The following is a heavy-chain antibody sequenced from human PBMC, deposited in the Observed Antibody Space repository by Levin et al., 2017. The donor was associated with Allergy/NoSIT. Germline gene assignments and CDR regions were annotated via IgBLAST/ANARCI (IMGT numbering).Heavy chain of an antibody. Sequence: GGSLRLSCAASGFTFSSYAMHWVRQAPGKGLEWVAVISYDGSNKYYADSVKGRFTISRDNSKNTLYLQMNSLRAEDTAVYYCARDLDGDYFYYFDYWGQGTLVTVSS. CDR2: ISYDGSNK. V-gene: IGHV3-30*04. CDR1: GFTFSSYA. D-gene: IGHD4-17*01. J-gene: IGHJ4*02. CDR3: ARDLDGDYFYYFDY.